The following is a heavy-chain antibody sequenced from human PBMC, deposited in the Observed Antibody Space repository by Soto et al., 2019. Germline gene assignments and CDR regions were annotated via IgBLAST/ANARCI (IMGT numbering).Heavy chain of an antibody. CDR1: GFTFSSYA. CDR3: ASDAGELPNYYFDF. V-gene: IGHV3-30-3*01. J-gene: IGHJ4*02. D-gene: IGHD1-7*01. Sequence: QVQLVESGGGVVQPGRSLRLSCAASGFTFSSYAMHWVRQAPGKGLEWVAVISYDGSNKYYADSVKGRFTISRDNSKNTLYLQMNSLRAEDTAVYYCASDAGELPNYYFDFWGPGTLVTVSS. CDR2: ISYDGSNK.